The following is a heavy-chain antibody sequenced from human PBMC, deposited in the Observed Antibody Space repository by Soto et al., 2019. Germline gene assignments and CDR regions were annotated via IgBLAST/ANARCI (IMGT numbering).Heavy chain of an antibody. D-gene: IGHD2-21*02. V-gene: IGHV1-46*01. Sequence: QVQLVQSGAEVKKPGASVKVSCKASGYTFTSYYMHWVRQAPGQGLEWMGIIRPSGGSTTYAQKFQGRVTMPRDTSTSPVYMELSSLRSEDTAVYYCARAIPYCGGVCHDAFDIWGQGTMVTVSS. CDR3: ARAIPYCGGVCHDAFDI. CDR2: IRPSGGST. CDR1: GYTFTSYY. J-gene: IGHJ3*02.